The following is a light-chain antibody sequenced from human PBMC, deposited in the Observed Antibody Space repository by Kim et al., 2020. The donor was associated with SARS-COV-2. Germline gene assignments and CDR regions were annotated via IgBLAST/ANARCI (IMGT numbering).Light chain of an antibody. V-gene: IGLV1-44*01. CDR3: AAWDASLNGWV. CDR2: NNN. CDR1: TSNIGRNA. Sequence: QRVTISCSGSTSNIGRNALNWFQRLPGTAPKLLVYNNNQRPSGVPDRFSDSRSGTSASLAISGLQSEDEADYYCAAWDASLNGWVFGGGTQLTVL. J-gene: IGLJ3*02.